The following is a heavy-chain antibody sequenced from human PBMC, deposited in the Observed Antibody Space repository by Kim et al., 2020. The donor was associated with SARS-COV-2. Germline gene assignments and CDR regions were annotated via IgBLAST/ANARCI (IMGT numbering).Heavy chain of an antibody. J-gene: IGHJ1*01. CDR3: TKDDHGGYWH. D-gene: IGHD2-21*01. CDR2: IYIDGAT. CDR1: GFSVSNTY. V-gene: IGHV3-66*01. Sequence: GGSLRLSCAASGFSVSNTYMTWVRQAPGKGLEWVSVIYIDGATCHADSAKGSFTASRDISKTTLYLQMNSLRGEDTAVYYCTKDDHGGYWHWGQGTVVTVSS.